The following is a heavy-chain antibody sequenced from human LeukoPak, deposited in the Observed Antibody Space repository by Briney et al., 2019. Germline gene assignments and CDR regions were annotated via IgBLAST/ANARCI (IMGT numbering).Heavy chain of an antibody. Sequence: GGSLRLSCAASGFTFSSYEMDWVRQAPGKGLEWVSYISSSGSTIYYADSVKGRFTISRDNSMNTLYLQMNRLRAEDTAVYYCAKSRGWLQIWDYWGQGTLVTVSS. J-gene: IGHJ4*02. CDR2: ISSSGSTI. CDR3: AKSRGWLQIWDY. D-gene: IGHD5-24*01. V-gene: IGHV3-48*03. CDR1: GFTFSSYE.